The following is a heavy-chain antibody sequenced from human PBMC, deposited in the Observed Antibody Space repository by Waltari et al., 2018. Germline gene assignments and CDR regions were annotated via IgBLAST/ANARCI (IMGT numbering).Heavy chain of an antibody. CDR2: IHSDGRRT. V-gene: IGHV3-74*01. CDR1: GFSISGYW. D-gene: IGHD6-6*01. Sequence: EVQLVESGGGLIQPGGSLRLSCAASGFSISGYWMHWVRLPPGKGLVWVSRIHSDGRRTSYVDAVRGRFTVSRDNAKNTVYLQMNSLRADDTGVYFCARDGLGSSHDYWGQGTLVTVSS. CDR3: ARDGLGSSHDY. J-gene: IGHJ4*02.